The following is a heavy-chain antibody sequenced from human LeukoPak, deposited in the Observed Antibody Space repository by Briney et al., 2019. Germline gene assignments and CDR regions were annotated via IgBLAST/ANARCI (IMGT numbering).Heavy chain of an antibody. CDR3: ARAPWLVRKGWFDP. D-gene: IGHD6-19*01. V-gene: IGHV7-4-1*02. CDR2: INTNTGNP. J-gene: IGHJ5*02. Sequence: GASVKVSCKASGYTFTSYAMNWVRQAPGQGLEWMGWINTNTGNPTYAQGFTGRFVFSLDTSVSTAYLQTSSLKAEDTAVYYCARAPWLVRKGWFDPWGQGTLVTVSS. CDR1: GYTFTSYA.